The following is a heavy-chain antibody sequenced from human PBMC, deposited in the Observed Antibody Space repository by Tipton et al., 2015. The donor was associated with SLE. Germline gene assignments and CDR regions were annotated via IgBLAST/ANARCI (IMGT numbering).Heavy chain of an antibody. D-gene: IGHD2-15*01. CDR3: AKDLVVVAAPYAFDI. Sequence: SLRLSCAASGFTFSSYAMSWVRQAPGKGLEWVSLISWDGGSTYYADSVKGRFTISRDNSKNSLYLQMNSLRTEDTALYYCAKDLVVVAAPYAFDIWGQGTMVTVSS. J-gene: IGHJ3*02. V-gene: IGHV3-43*02. CDR1: GFTFSSYA. CDR2: ISWDGGST.